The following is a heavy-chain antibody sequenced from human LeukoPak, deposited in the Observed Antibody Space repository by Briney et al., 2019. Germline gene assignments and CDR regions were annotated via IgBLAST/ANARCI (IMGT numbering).Heavy chain of an antibody. CDR3: ARGRRYDYWSGYDSGVGAAFDI. CDR2: IIPIFGTA. CDR1: GGTFSSYA. D-gene: IGHD3-3*01. Sequence: SVSVSCKASGGTFSSYAISWVRQAPGQGLEWVGGIIPIFGTANYAQKFQGRVTITADESTSTAYMELSSLRSEDTAVYYCARGRRYDYWSGYDSGVGAAFDIWGQGTMVTVSS. V-gene: IGHV1-69*13. J-gene: IGHJ3*02.